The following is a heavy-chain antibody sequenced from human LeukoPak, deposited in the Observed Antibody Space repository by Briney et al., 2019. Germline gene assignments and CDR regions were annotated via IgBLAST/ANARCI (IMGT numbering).Heavy chain of an antibody. J-gene: IGHJ4*02. CDR3: ARGPLAVTD. CDR1: GGSFSGYY. Sequence: PSETLSLTCAVSGGSFSGYYWSWIRQPPGKGLEWIGEINHSGSTNYNPSLKSRVTISVDTSKNQFSLKLSSVTAADTAVYYCARGPLAVTDWGEGTLVTVSS. CDR2: INHSGST. V-gene: IGHV4-34*01. D-gene: IGHD3-10*01.